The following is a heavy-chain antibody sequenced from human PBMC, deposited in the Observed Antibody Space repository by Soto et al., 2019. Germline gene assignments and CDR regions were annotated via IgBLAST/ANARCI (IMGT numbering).Heavy chain of an antibody. Sequence: GASVKVSCKASGGTFSSYAISWVRQAPGQGLEWMGGIIPIFGTANYAQKFQGRVTITADESTSTAYMELSSLRSEDTAVYYCARDEWELHPDYYYGMDVWGQGTTVTVSS. CDR1: GGTFSSYA. V-gene: IGHV1-69*13. CDR3: ARDEWELHPDYYYGMDV. D-gene: IGHD1-26*01. CDR2: IIPIFGTA. J-gene: IGHJ6*02.